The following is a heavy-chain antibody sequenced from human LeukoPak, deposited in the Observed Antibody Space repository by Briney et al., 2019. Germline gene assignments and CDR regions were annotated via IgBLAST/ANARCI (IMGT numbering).Heavy chain of an antibody. CDR3: ARDSPDGYTSGHYYYYLDV. CDR1: GGSMNRFY. D-gene: IGHD5-18*01. Sequence: SETLSLTCTVSGGSMNRFYWAWIRQPAGRGLEWIGRIHSGGTTNYNPSLESRLTISLDTSKNQFSLSLNSVTAADTAVYYCARDSPDGYTSGHYYYYLDVWGKGTTVTVSS. CDR2: IHSGGTT. J-gene: IGHJ6*03. V-gene: IGHV4-4*07.